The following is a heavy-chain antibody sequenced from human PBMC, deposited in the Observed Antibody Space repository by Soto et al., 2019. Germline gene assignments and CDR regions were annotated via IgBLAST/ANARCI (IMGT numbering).Heavy chain of an antibody. CDR3: VRDGYPAWVYGVDV. CDR1: GFSLSTYW. J-gene: IGHJ6*02. V-gene: IGHV3-74*01. D-gene: IGHD5-18*01. Sequence: EVQLVESGGGLVQPGGSLRLSCAASGFSLSTYWMHWARQGPGKGLVWVSRLNSDGSMTNYADSVKGRFTISRDNARNTVYLQMNSLRVDDTGVYYCVRDGYPAWVYGVDVWGQGTTVTVSS. CDR2: LNSDGSMT.